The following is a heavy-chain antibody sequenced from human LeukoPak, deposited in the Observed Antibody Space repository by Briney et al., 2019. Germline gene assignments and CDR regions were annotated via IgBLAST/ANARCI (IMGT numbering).Heavy chain of an antibody. J-gene: IGHJ4*02. Sequence: VSVKVSCKASGYRFTDYYMHWVRQAPGQGLEWMGWINPINGDTIYAQKFRGRVTVTRDTSITTAYMELSRLRSDDTAVYYCASGDHRGGDYSSGNWGQGTLVTVSS. CDR2: INPINGDT. V-gene: IGHV1-2*02. CDR1: GYRFTDYY. D-gene: IGHD4-17*01. CDR3: ASGDHRGGDYSSGN.